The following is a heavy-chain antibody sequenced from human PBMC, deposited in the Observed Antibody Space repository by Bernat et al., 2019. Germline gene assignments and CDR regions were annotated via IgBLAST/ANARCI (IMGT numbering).Heavy chain of an antibody. CDR3: ARGGGSYSQSLPFDI. CDR2: IRYDGSDE. CDR1: GFNFSSYG. V-gene: IGHV3-30*02. D-gene: IGHD1-26*01. Sequence: QVQLVESGGGVVQPGGSLRLSCAASGFNFSSYGMHWVRQAPGKGLEWVAFIRYDGSDEYYVDSVKGRFTISRDTSKNTLYLQMNSLRAEDTAVYYCARGGGSYSQSLPFDIWGQGTVVSVSS. J-gene: IGHJ3*02.